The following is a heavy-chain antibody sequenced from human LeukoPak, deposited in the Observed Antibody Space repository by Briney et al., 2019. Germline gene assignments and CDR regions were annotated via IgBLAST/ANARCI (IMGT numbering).Heavy chain of an antibody. CDR1: GYTFTSYY. CDR2: INPSGGST. Sequence: ASVKVSSKASGYTFTSYYMHWVRQAPGPGREGLGIINPSGGSTSYAQKFQGRVTMTRDMSTSTVYMELSSLRSEDTAVYYCARDKQQLDYNWFDPWGQGTLVTVSS. D-gene: IGHD6-13*01. J-gene: IGHJ5*02. CDR3: ARDKQQLDYNWFDP. V-gene: IGHV1-46*01.